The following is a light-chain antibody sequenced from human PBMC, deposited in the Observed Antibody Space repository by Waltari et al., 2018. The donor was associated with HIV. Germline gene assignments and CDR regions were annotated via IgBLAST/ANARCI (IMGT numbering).Light chain of an antibody. Sequence: QSVLTQPPSVSGAPGQRVTIPCTGSSPNIGAGNDLHGYPQFPGTAPKPLIFGNNSRPSGVPDRFSGSKSGTSASLAITGLQTADEADYYCQSHDNSLSGSRVFGGGTKLTVL. J-gene: IGLJ2*01. V-gene: IGLV1-40*01. CDR1: SPNIGAGND. CDR2: GNN. CDR3: QSHDNSLSGSRV.